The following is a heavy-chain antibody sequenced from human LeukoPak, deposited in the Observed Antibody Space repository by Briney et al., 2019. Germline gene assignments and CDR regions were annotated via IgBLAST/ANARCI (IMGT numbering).Heavy chain of an antibody. CDR2: ISGDGGST. V-gene: IGHV3-43*02. Sequence: GGSLRLSCAASGFTFDDYAMHWVRQAPGKGLEWVSVISGDGGSTFYADSVKGRFTISRDNSKNSLYLQMNSLRTEDTALYYCARDLYYYDSGAYYTCDYWGQGTLVTVSS. D-gene: IGHD3-22*01. J-gene: IGHJ4*02. CDR3: ARDLYYYDSGAYYTCDY. CDR1: GFTFDDYA.